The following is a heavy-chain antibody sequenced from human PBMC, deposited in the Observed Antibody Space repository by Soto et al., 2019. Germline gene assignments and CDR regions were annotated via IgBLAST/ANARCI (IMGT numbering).Heavy chain of an antibody. CDR1: GGSISSSSYY. CDR2: IYYSGST. J-gene: IGHJ5*02. D-gene: IGHD6-19*01. V-gene: IGHV4-39*01. CDR3: ARRSGWYWFDP. Sequence: SETLSLTCTVSGGSISSSSYYWGWIRQPPGNGLEWIGSIYYSGSTYYNPSLKSRVTISVDTSKNQFSLKLTSVTAADTAVYYCARRSGWYWFDPWGQGTLVTVSS.